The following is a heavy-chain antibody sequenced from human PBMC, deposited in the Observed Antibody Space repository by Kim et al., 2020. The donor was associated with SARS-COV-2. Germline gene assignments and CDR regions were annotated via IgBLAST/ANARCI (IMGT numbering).Heavy chain of an antibody. Sequence: YSGGSTDYADSVKGRFTISRDNTTNTLYLQMNSLRAEDTAVYYCARDTEGWGQGTLVTVSS. CDR2: YSGGST. J-gene: IGHJ4*02. CDR3: ARDTEG. V-gene: IGHV3-53*01.